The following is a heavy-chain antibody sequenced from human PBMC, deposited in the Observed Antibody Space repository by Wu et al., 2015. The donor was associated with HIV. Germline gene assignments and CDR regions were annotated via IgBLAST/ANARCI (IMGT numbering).Heavy chain of an antibody. V-gene: IGHV1-2*02. J-gene: IGHJ6*02. D-gene: IGHD3-22*01. CDR3: ARDLDPLLYYERGAYRYGVDV. CDR1: EYTFTDYY. Sequence: QVQLVAGLGREVKTPGASVKVSCRASEYTFTDYYLHWVRQAPGQGLEWMGWIDPKSGVTDYAREFQGRVTMTSDTSINTAYMELSRLRSDDTAVYYCARDLDPLLYYERGAYRYGVDVWGQGTTVTVSS. CDR2: IDPKSGVT.